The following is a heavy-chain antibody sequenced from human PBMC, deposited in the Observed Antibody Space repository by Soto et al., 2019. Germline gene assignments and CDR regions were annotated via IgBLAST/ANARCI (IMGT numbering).Heavy chain of an antibody. CDR3: AKEGQYDMLTGYYFY. CDR2: ISRSGDST. CDR1: GFTFSNYA. V-gene: IGHV3-23*01. J-gene: IGHJ4*01. D-gene: IGHD3-9*01. Sequence: LRLSCAASGFTFSNYAMSWVRQGPGKGLEWVSSISRSGDSTYYADSVKGRFTISRDNSKSTLFLQVNSLRAEDTAVYYCAKEGQYDMLTGYYFYWGHGSLVTVSS.